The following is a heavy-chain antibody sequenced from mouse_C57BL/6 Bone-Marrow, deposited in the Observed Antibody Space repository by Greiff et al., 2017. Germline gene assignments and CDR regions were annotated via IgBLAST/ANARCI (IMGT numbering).Heavy chain of an antibody. D-gene: IGHD4-1*01. V-gene: IGHV1-55*01. CDR3: ARSGPLGRSFDY. CDR2: IYPTSGRT. CDR1: GYTFTSYW. J-gene: IGHJ2*01. Sequence: QVQLQQSGAELVKPWASVKMSCKASGYTFTSYWITWVKQRPGQGLEWIGDIYPTSGRTNYNEKFKSKAILTVDTSSNTAYMQLSSLTSEDSAVFYCARSGPLGRSFDYWGQGTTLTVSS.